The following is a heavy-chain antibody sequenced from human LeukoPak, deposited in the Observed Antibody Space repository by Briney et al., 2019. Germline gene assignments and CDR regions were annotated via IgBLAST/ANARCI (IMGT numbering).Heavy chain of an antibody. J-gene: IGHJ2*01. CDR1: GYTFTSYY. D-gene: IGHD3-22*01. V-gene: IGHV1-46*01. CDR3: ARPTYYYDSSGYYDWYFDL. CDR2: INPSGGST. Sequence: ASVKVSCKASGYTFTSYYMHWVRQAPGQGLEWMGIINPSGGSTSYAQKFQGRVTMTRDTSTSTVYMELSSLRSEDTAVYYCARPTYYYDSSGYYDWYFDLWGRGTLVTVSS.